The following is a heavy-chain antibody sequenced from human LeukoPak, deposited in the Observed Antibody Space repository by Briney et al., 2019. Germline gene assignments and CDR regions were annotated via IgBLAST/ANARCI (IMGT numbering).Heavy chain of an antibody. CDR2: IYYSGST. V-gene: IGHV4-59*08. CDR1: GGSISSYY. J-gene: IGHJ4*02. CDR3: ARGAGYCSSASCYTEGIDY. D-gene: IGHD2-2*02. Sequence: SETLSLTCTVSGGSISSYYWSWIRQPPGKGLEWIGYIYYSGSTNYNPSLKSRVTISVDTSKNQFSLKLSSVTAADTAVYYCARGAGYCSSASCYTEGIDYWGQGTLVTVSS.